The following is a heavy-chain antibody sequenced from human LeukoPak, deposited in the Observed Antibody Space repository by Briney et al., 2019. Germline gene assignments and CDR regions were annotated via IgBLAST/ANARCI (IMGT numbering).Heavy chain of an antibody. CDR2: ISGGGGDT. D-gene: IGHD6-19*01. CDR3: ANEVSGWHNGNFFDP. CDR1: GFTFRSYD. Sequence: PGGSLRLSCEASGFTFRSYDMSWVRQAPGKGLEWVPAISGGGGDTYYADSVKGRFTISRDNSKNTLYLQMSSLRAEDTAVYYCANEVSGWHNGNFFDPWGQGTLVTVSS. J-gene: IGHJ5*02. V-gene: IGHV3-23*01.